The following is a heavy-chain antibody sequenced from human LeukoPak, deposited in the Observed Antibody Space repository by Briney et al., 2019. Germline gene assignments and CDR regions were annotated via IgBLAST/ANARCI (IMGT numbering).Heavy chain of an antibody. D-gene: IGHD1-1*01. J-gene: IGHJ5*02. Sequence: SETLSLTCTVSGYSISSGYYGAWIRQPPGKGLEGIGNIYRSDSTYYNPSLKSRVTISVDTSKSQFSLKLRSVTAADTAVYYCARADDNSPLGWFDPWGQGTLVTVSS. CDR3: ARADDNSPLGWFDP. V-gene: IGHV4-38-2*02. CDR1: GYSISSGYY. CDR2: IYRSDST.